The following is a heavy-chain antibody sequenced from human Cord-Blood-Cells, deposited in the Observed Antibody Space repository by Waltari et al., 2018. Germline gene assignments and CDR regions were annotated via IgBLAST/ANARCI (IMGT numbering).Heavy chain of an antibody. Sequence: VQLVQSGAEVKKPGGCMKTSCKGSRYSFPSYGIGWGPQSPGNGLEWMGIIYPGDSETRYSPSFQGQITISADKSISTAYRQWSSLKASDTAMYYCARQGGVGAVAGTGNWFDPWGQGTLVTVSS. D-gene: IGHD6-19*01. J-gene: IGHJ5*02. CDR1: RYSFPSYG. V-gene: IGHV5-51*01. CDR2: IYPGDSET. CDR3: ARQGGVGAVAGTGNWFDP.